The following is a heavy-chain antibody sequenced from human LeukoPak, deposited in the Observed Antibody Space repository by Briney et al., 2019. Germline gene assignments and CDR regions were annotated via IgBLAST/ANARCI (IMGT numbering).Heavy chain of an antibody. CDR3: ASNSGSHNEHFDY. J-gene: IGHJ4*02. D-gene: IGHD1-26*01. CDR2: ISSSSSYT. CDR1: GFTFSDYY. Sequence: PGGSLRLSCAASGFTFSDYYMSWIRQAPGKGLEWVSYISSSSSYTNYADSVKGRFTISRDNAKNSLYLQMNSLRAEDTAVYYCASNSGSHNEHFDYWGQGTLVTVSS. V-gene: IGHV3-11*03.